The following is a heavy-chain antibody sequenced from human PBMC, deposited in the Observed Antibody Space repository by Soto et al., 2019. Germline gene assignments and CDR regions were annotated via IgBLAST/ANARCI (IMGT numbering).Heavy chain of an antibody. V-gene: IGHV5-51*03. CDR2: IYPGDSDT. CDR1: GYGFTNSW. D-gene: IGHD6-13*01. Sequence: GESLKISCKGSGYGFTNSWIGWVRQMPGKGLEYMGIIYPGDSDTRYSPSFQGQVTISADKSITTAYLQWSSLKASDTAMYYCARLSSSSWSLDYWGQGTLVTVSS. J-gene: IGHJ4*02. CDR3: ARLSSSSWSLDY.